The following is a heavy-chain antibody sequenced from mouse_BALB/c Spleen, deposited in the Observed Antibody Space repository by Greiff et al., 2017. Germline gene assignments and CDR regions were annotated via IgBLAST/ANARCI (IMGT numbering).Heavy chain of an antibody. CDR3: ARRIYYDAIDY. D-gene: IGHD2-1*01. J-gene: IGHJ4*01. CDR1: GFNIKDYY. CDR2: IDPENGNT. V-gene: IGHV14-1*02. Sequence: VQLKESGAELVRPGALVKLSCKASGFNIKDYYMHWVKQRPEQGLEWIGWIDPENGNTIYDPKFQGKASITADTSSNTAYLQLSSLTSEDTAVYYCARRIYYDAIDYWGQGTSVTVSS.